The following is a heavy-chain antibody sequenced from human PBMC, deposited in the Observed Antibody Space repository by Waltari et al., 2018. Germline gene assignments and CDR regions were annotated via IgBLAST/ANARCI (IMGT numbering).Heavy chain of an antibody. V-gene: IGHV3-23*01. D-gene: IGHD1-26*01. Sequence: VQLQESGPGLVKPSETLSLTCTVSGGSISSYYWSWIRQAPGKGLEWVSAISGSGGSTYYADSVKGRFTISRDNSKNTLYLQMNSLRAEDTAVYYCAKESHSGPFDYWGQGTLVIVSS. CDR1: GGSISSYY. CDR3: AKESHSGPFDY. J-gene: IGHJ4*02. CDR2: ISGSGGST.